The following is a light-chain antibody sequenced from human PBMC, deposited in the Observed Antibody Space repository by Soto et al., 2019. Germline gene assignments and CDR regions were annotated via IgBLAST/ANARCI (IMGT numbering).Light chain of an antibody. J-gene: IGKJ1*01. CDR2: RAS. CDR3: QQYNNWPPKRT. CDR1: QSVSSL. Sequence: ARSPAALSGSRGGGASASRRSSQSVSSLLAWYQQKPGQAPRLLIYRASTRASGISGRFSGSGSGTEFTLTITSLQSEDFAVYYCQQYNNWPPKRTFGQGTKVDI. V-gene: IGKV3-15*01.